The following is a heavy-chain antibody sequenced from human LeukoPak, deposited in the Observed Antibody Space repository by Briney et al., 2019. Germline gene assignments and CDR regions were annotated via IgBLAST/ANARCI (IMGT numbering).Heavy chain of an antibody. V-gene: IGHV3-7*03. CDR1: GFTFSSYW. Sequence: GGSLRLSCAASGFTFSSYWMSWVRQAPGKGLEWVANIKQDGSEKYYVDSVKGRFTISRDNAKNSLYLQMNSLRAEDMAVYYCARGFDWLRYSYFDYWGQGTLVTVSS. D-gene: IGHD3-9*01. CDR3: ARGFDWLRYSYFDY. CDR2: IKQDGSEK. J-gene: IGHJ4*02.